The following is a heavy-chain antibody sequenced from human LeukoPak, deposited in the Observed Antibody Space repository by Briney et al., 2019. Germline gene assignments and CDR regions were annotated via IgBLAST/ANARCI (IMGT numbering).Heavy chain of an antibody. CDR1: GFTFSSYE. Sequence: GGSLRLSCAASGFTFSSYEMNWVRQAPGKGLEWVSYISSSGSTIYYADSVKGRFTISRDNAKNSLYLQMNSLRAEDTAVYYCARFFHYDILTGLDYWGQGTLVTVSS. J-gene: IGHJ4*02. CDR3: ARFFHYDILTGLDY. D-gene: IGHD3-9*01. V-gene: IGHV3-48*03. CDR2: ISSSGSTI.